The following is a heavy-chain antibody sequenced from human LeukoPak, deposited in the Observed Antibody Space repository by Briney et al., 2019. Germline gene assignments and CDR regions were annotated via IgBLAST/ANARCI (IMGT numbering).Heavy chain of an antibody. Sequence: SETLSLTCTVSGGSISSSSYYWGWIRQPPGKGLEWIGGIYYSGSTNYNPSLKSRVTMSVDTSKNQFSLKLSSVTAADTAVYYCARERETYDYVWGSYRYNWFDPWGQGTLVTVSS. D-gene: IGHD3-16*02. J-gene: IGHJ5*02. CDR1: GGSISSSSYY. V-gene: IGHV4-39*07. CDR3: ARERETYDYVWGSYRYNWFDP. CDR2: IYYSGST.